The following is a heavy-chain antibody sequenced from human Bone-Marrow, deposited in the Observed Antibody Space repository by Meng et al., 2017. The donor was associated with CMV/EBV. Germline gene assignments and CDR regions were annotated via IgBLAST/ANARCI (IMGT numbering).Heavy chain of an antibody. D-gene: IGHD1-14*01. CDR1: GGTFSSYA. J-gene: IGHJ6*02. CDR2: ISAYNGNT. Sequence: ASVTVSCKASGGTFSSYAISWVRQAPGQGLEWMGWISAYNGNTNYAQKLQGRVTMTTDTSTSTAYMELRSLRSDDTAVYYCVTGTPYYYYGMDVWGQGTTVTVSS. CDR3: VTGTPYYYYGMDV. V-gene: IGHV1-18*01.